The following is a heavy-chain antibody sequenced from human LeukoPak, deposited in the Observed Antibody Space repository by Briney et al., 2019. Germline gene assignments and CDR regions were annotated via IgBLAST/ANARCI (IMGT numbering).Heavy chain of an antibody. J-gene: IGHJ4*02. CDR2: IKGDGSDK. CDR3: ATEHWGPNS. Sequence: PGGSLRLSCAASGFTFSSYAMTWVRQAPGKGLEWLANIKGDGSDKNYVDSVKGRFTISRDNAKNSLFLQMSSLRGEDTALYYCATEHWGPNSWGQGTLVTVSS. D-gene: IGHD3-16*01. CDR1: GFTFSSYA. V-gene: IGHV3-7*01.